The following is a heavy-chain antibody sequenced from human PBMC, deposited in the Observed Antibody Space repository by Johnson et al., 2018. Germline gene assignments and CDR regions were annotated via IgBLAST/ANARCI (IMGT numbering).Heavy chain of an antibody. CDR2: IYPGDSDT. J-gene: IGHJ3*02. Sequence: EVQLVESGPEVKKPGESLKISCKGSGYTFTSYWIGWVRQMPGKGLEWMGIIYPGDSDTRYSTSFQGQVTISVDKSIPTACLQWSSLKASDTAMYYCAARWAVGAFDIWGQGTMVTVSS. CDR1: GYTFTSYW. D-gene: IGHD1-26*01. CDR3: AARWAVGAFDI. V-gene: IGHV5-51*01.